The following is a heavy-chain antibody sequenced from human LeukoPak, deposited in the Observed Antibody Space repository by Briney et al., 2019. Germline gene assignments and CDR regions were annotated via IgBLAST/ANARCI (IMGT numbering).Heavy chain of an antibody. V-gene: IGHV4-34*01. CDR1: GGSFSGYY. D-gene: IGHD3-3*01. CDR3: ARSGAIFGVVTRRLHWFDP. CDR2: INHSGST. J-gene: IGHJ5*02. Sequence: SETLSLTCAVYGGSFSGYYWSWIRQPPGKGLEWLGEINHSGSTNYNPSLKSRVTISVDTSKNQFSLKLSSVTAADTAVYYCARSGAIFGVVTRRLHWFDPWGQGTLVTVSS.